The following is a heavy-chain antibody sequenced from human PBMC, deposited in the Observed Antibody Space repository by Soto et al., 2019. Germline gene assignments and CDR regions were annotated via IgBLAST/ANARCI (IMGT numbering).Heavy chain of an antibody. CDR1: GGSISSGCYY. CDR2: IYYSGST. J-gene: IGHJ5*02. V-gene: IGHV4-31*03. Sequence: QVQLQESGPGLVKPSQTLSLTCTVSGGSISSGCYYWSWIRQHPGKGLEWIGYIYYSGSTYYNPSLKRRVTISVDTSKNQFSLKLSSVTAADTAVYYCAREWGIAAAGHTFTWFDPWGQGTLVTVSS. CDR3: AREWGIAAAGHTFTWFDP. D-gene: IGHD6-13*01.